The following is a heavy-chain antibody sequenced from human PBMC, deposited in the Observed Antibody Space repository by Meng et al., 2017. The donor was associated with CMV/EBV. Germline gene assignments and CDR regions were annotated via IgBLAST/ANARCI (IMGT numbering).Heavy chain of an antibody. J-gene: IGHJ6*02. Sequence: GESLKISCAASGFTFSSYSMNWVRQAPGKGLEWVSSISSSSYIYYADSVKGRFTISRDNAKNSLYLQMNSLRAEDTAVYYCARDLKWELGRAWDYYYGMDVWGQGTTVTVSS. V-gene: IGHV3-21*01. CDR3: ARDLKWELGRAWDYYYGMDV. CDR2: ISSSSYI. D-gene: IGHD1-26*01. CDR1: GFTFSSYS.